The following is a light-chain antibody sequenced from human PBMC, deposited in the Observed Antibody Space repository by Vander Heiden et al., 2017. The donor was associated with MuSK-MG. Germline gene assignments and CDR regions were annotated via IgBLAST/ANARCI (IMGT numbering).Light chain of an antibody. CDR2: DVS. Sequence: SALTQPASVSGSPGPSISISCTGISRDVGGYNYVSGYQQHPGKAPKLMIYDVSNRPSGVSNRFSGSKSGNTASLTISGLQAEDEADYYCSSYTSSSIVFGGGTKLTVL. V-gene: IGLV2-14*01. CDR1: SRDVGGYNY. J-gene: IGLJ2*01. CDR3: SSYTSSSIV.